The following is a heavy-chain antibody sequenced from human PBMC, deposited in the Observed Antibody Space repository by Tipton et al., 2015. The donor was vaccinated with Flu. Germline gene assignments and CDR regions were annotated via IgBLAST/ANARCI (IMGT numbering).Heavy chain of an antibody. J-gene: IGHJ4*02. Sequence: GSLRLSCAVSGFTVSTSYMSWVRQPPGKGLEWVSIVYDDGRTYYADSVEGRFAISRDNSKNILYLQMNSLRADDTAVYYCARVVGQGKDYFDYWGQGTLVTVSS. V-gene: IGHV3-53*01. CDR2: VYDDGRT. CDR3: ARVVGQGKDYFDY. CDR1: GFTVSTSY. D-gene: IGHD2-15*01.